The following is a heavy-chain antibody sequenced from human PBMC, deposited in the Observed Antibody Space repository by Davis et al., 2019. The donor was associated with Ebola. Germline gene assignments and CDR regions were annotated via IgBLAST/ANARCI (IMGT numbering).Heavy chain of an antibody. Sequence: ASVKVSCKASGYTFTSYDINWVRQATGQGLEWMGIINPSGGSTSYAQKFQGRVTMTRDTSTSTVYMELSSLRSEDTAVYYCARLVAGTFDYWGQGTLVTVSS. CDR1: GYTFTSYD. V-gene: IGHV1-46*03. D-gene: IGHD6-19*01. CDR2: INPSGGST. CDR3: ARLVAGTFDY. J-gene: IGHJ4*02.